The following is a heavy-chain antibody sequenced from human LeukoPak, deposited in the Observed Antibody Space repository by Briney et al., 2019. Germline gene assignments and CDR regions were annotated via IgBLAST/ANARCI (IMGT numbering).Heavy chain of an antibody. J-gene: IGHJ4*02. CDR1: GFTFSSYS. V-gene: IGHV3-21*01. Sequence: GGSLRLSCAASGFTFSSYSMNWVRQAPGKGLEWVSSISSSSSYIYYADSVKGRFTISRDNSKNTLYLQMNSLRAEDTAVYYCAKGSKEVVTAYFFDYWGQGTLVTVSS. CDR2: ISSSSSYI. CDR3: AKGSKEVVTAYFFDY. D-gene: IGHD2-21*02.